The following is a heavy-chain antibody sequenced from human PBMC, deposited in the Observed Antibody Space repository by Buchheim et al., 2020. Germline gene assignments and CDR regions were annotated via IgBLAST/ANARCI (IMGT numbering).Heavy chain of an antibody. Sequence: QVQLQQWGAGLLKPSETLSLTCAVYGESFSGFFWSWIRQPPGKGLEWIGEINHSGSTNYNASLKSRVTMSIDTSRNQFSLKLNSVTAADTAVYYCARPIMIFGVVCSPCHHDAFDIWGQGT. CDR1: GESFSGFF. CDR3: ARPIMIFGVVCSPCHHDAFDI. V-gene: IGHV4-34*01. J-gene: IGHJ3*02. CDR2: INHSGST. D-gene: IGHD3-3*01.